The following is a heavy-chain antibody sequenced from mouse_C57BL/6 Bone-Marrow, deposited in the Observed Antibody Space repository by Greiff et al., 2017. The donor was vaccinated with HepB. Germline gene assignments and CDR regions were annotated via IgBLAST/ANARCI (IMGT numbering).Heavy chain of an antibody. J-gene: IGHJ3*01. CDR3: ARGEGISWFAY. CDR2: ISSGSSTI. CDR1: GFTFSDYG. V-gene: IGHV5-17*01. Sequence: EVMLVESGGGLVKPGGSLKLSCAASGFTFSDYGMHWVRQAPEKGLEWVAYISSGSSTIYYADTVKGRFTISRDNAKNTQFLQMTSLRSEDTAMYYCARGEGISWFAYWGQGTLVTVSA.